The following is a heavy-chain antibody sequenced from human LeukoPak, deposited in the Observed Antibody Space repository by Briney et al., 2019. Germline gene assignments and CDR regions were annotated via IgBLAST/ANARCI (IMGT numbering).Heavy chain of an antibody. V-gene: IGHV3-21*04. D-gene: IGHD3-10*01. CDR3: ARDPGGDGYNWFDP. CDR1: GFTFSNYS. CDR2: ISSSSSYI. J-gene: IGHJ5*02. Sequence: GGSLRLSCAASGFTFSNYSMNWVRQAPGKGLEWVSSISSSSSYIYYADSMKGRFTISRDNSKNTLYLQMNSLRAEDTAVYYCARDPGGDGYNWFDPWGQGTLVTVSS.